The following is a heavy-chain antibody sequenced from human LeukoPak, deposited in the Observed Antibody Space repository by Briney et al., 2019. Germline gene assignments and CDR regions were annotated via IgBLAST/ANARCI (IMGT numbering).Heavy chain of an antibody. D-gene: IGHD6-19*01. CDR2: INHSGST. Sequence: SETLSLTCAVYGGSFSGYYWSWIRQPPGKGLEWIGEINHSGSTNYNPSLKSRVTISVDTSKNQFSLKLSSVTAADTAVYYCARVAVAGTSATSDYWGQGTLVTVSS. J-gene: IGHJ4*02. V-gene: IGHV4-34*01. CDR3: ARVAVAGTSATSDY. CDR1: GGSFSGYY.